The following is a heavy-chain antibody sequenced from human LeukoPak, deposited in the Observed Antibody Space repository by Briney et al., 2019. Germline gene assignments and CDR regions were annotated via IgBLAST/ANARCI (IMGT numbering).Heavy chain of an antibody. CDR2: INHSVST. CDR3: ASSGYYYARPGH. Sequence: SETLSLTCAVYGGSFSGYYWSWIRQPPGKGLEWIGEINHSVSTNYNTSLKRRATISVDTSKNQFSLKLSSVTAADTAVYYCASSGYYYARPGHWGQGTLVTVSS. D-gene: IGHD3-10*01. CDR1: GGSFSGYY. V-gene: IGHV4-34*01. J-gene: IGHJ1*01.